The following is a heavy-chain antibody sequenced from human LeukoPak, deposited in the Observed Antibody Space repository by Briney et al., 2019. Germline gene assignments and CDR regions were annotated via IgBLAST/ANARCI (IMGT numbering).Heavy chain of an antibody. CDR1: GYTFTDYY. Sequence: ASVKVSCKASGYTFTDYYMHWVRQAPGQGLEWMGRINPNSGGANYAQRFQGRVTMTGDSSISTAYMELSRLRSDDTAVYYCARGSGYGDSPGLNWGQGTLVTVSS. J-gene: IGHJ4*02. V-gene: IGHV1-2*06. D-gene: IGHD4-17*01. CDR2: INPNSGGA. CDR3: ARGSGYGDSPGLN.